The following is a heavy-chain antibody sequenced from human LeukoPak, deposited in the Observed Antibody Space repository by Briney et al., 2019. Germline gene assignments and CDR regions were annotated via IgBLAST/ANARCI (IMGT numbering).Heavy chain of an antibody. J-gene: IGHJ4*02. V-gene: IGHV4-4*07. Sequence: SETLSLTCTVSGGSISSYYWSWIRQPAGKGLEWIGSIYYSGSTYYNPSLKSRVTISVDTSKNQFSLKLSSVTAADTAVYYCARAVYGSGSYYYDYWGQGTLVTVSS. CDR3: ARAVYGSGSYYYDY. CDR2: IYYSGST. CDR1: GGSISSYY. D-gene: IGHD3-10*01.